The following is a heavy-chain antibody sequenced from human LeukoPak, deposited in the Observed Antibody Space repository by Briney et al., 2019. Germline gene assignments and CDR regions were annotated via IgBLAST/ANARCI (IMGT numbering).Heavy chain of an antibody. CDR1: GDSISTYY. J-gene: IGHJ5*02. V-gene: IGHV4-4*07. CDR3: ARKALPGNWFDP. Sequence: SETLSLTCTVAGDSISTYYWSWIRQPAGKGLEWIGRIFTSGSTNYNPSLKSRVTMSLDTSKNQFSLKLSSVTAADTAVYYCARKALPGNWFDPWGQGALVTVSS. CDR2: IFTSGST.